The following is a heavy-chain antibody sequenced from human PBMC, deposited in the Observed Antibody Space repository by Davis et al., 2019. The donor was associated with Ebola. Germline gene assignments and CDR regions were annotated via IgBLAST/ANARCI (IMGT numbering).Heavy chain of an antibody. CDR2: ISGSGGST. Sequence: GESLKIPCAASGFTLSSCAMSWVRQAPWKGLEWVSAISGSGGSTYYADSVKGRFTISRDNSKTTLYLQMNSLRAEDTAVYYCAKDGRSSSIAALFDYWGQGTLVTVSS. D-gene: IGHD6-6*01. CDR3: AKDGRSSSIAALFDY. CDR1: GFTLSSCA. J-gene: IGHJ4*02. V-gene: IGHV3-23*01.